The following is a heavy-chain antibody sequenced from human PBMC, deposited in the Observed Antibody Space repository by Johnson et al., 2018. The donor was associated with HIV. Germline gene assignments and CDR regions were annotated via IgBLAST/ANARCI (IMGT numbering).Heavy chain of an antibody. Sequence: VQLVESGGGVVQPGRSLRLSCVASGFTFSSYWMTWVRQAPGKGLEWVANIKQDGSEKYYVDSVKGRFTISRDNAKNSLYLQMSSLRAEDTAVYYCARQFRSVGAPDAFDIWGQGTMVT. CDR1: GFTFSSYW. D-gene: IGHD1-26*01. V-gene: IGHV3-7*01. CDR3: ARQFRSVGAPDAFDI. J-gene: IGHJ3*02. CDR2: IKQDGSEK.